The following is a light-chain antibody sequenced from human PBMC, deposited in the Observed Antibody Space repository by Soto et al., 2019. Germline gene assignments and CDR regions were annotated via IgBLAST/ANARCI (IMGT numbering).Light chain of an antibody. CDR3: QQYNNGPLT. CDR1: QSISST. V-gene: IGKV3-15*01. J-gene: IGKJ4*01. Sequence: EIVMTQSPATLSVSPGERATLSCRASQSISSTLAWYQQKPGQAPRLLIYGASTRATGIPARFSGSGSGTEFTLTISSLQSEDFAVYDCQQYNNGPLTFGGGTKVEIK. CDR2: GAS.